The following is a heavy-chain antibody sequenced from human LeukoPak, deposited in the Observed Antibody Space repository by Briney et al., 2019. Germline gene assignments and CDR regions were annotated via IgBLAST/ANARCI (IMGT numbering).Heavy chain of an antibody. CDR2: IDWDDDK. CDR1: GFSLSTSGMC. J-gene: IGHJ3*01. Sequence: SGPALVQPTETLTLTCTFSGFSLSTSGMCVNWIRQPPGKALEWLASIDWDDDKYHSTSLRTRLTISKGTSKNQVMLTMTNMDPVDTATYYCARMARSIVGRPEAFDVWGQGTMVTVSS. V-gene: IGHV2-70*11. CDR3: ARMARSIVGRPEAFDV. D-gene: IGHD6-6*01.